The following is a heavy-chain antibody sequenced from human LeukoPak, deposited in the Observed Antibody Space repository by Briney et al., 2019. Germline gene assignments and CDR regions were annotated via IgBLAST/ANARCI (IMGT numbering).Heavy chain of an antibody. CDR1: GDSVSSNDAA. V-gene: IGHV6-1*01. J-gene: IGHJ6*02. D-gene: IGHD5-18*01. CDR2: TYYRSNWYN. Sequence: SQTLSLICAISGDSVSSNDAAWNWIRQSPSRGLEWLGRTYYRSNWYNDYAVSVKSRITIDPDTSKNQFSLHLNSVTPEDTAVYYCARLVDTGIYYGMDVWGQGTTVTVSS. CDR3: ARLVDTGIYYGMDV.